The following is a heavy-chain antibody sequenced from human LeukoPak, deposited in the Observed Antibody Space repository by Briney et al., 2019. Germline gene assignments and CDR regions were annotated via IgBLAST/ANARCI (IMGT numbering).Heavy chain of an antibody. J-gene: IGHJ4*02. D-gene: IGHD3-10*01. CDR1: GGSISSGGYY. CDR3: ARVPRITMVRGEDY. V-gene: IGHV4-31*03. Sequence: PSETLSLTCTVSGGSISSGGYYWSWIRQHPGKGLEWIGYIYYSGSTYYNPSLKSRVTISVDTSKNQFSLKLSSVTAADTAVYYCARVPRITMVRGEDYWGQGTLVTVSS. CDR2: IYYSGST.